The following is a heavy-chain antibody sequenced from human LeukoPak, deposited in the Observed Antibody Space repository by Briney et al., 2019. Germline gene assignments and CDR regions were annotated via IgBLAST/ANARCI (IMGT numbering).Heavy chain of an antibody. D-gene: IGHD1-1*01. Sequence: ASLKVSCKASGYTFTGYYMHWVRQAPGQGLEWMGWINPNSGGTNYAQKFQGRVTMTGDTSISTAYMELSRLRSDDTAVYYCARRYGRDYYYYMDVWGKGTTVTVSS. CDR1: GYTFTGYY. CDR3: ARRYGRDYYYYMDV. V-gene: IGHV1-2*02. CDR2: INPNSGGT. J-gene: IGHJ6*03.